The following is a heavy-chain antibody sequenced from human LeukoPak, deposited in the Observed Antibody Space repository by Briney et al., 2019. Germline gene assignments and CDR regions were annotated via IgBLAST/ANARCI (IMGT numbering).Heavy chain of an antibody. Sequence: GGPLRLSCAASGFTFSSYEMNWVRQAPGKGLEWVSYISSSDNTIHYADSVKDRFTISRDNAKNSLYLQMNSLRAEDTAVYYCTREGRYCSGSSCYSWYLDYWGQGTLVTVSS. CDR1: GFTFSSYE. D-gene: IGHD2-15*01. J-gene: IGHJ4*02. CDR2: ISSSDNTI. V-gene: IGHV3-48*03. CDR3: TREGRYCSGSSCYSWYLDY.